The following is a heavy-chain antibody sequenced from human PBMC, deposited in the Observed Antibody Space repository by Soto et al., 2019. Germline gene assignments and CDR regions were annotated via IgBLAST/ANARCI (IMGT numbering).Heavy chain of an antibody. J-gene: IGHJ3*02. D-gene: IGHD4-17*01. CDR2: ISGSGGST. CDR3: AKDGKEGGFHDSGDSVSDPRAFDI. CDR1: GFTFSSYA. V-gene: IGHV3-23*01. Sequence: EVQLLESGGGLVQPGGSLRLSCAASGFTFSSYAMSWVRQAPGKGLEWVSAISGSGGSTYYADSVKGRFTISRDNSKKPLYLKMKGRRAKDTAVNYCAKDGKEGGFHDSGDSVSDPRAFDIWGQGTMVTVPS.